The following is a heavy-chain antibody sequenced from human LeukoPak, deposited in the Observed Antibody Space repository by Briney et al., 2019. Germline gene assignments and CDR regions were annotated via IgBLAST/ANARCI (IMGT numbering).Heavy chain of an antibody. J-gene: IGHJ4*02. Sequence: GGSLRLSCAASGFTFTNAWMYWVRQDPEKGLEWVGRIKSKTDGGTTDYAAPVKGRFTISRDDSKNTLFLQMNSLKTEDTAVYYCTTQGYGYYYFDYWGQGTLVTVSS. CDR3: TTQGYGYYYFDY. CDR2: IKSKTDGGTT. D-gene: IGHD3-16*01. CDR1: GFTFTNAW. V-gene: IGHV3-15*01.